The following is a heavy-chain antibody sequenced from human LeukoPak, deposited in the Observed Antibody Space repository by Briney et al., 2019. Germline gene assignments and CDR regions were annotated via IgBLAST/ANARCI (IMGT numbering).Heavy chain of an antibody. CDR3: ARGMVRGVFLDY. J-gene: IGHJ4*02. D-gene: IGHD3-10*01. Sequence: SETLSLTCAVYGGSFSGYYWSWIRQPPGKGLEWIGEINHSGSTNYNPSLKSRVTISVDTSKNQFSLKLSSVTAADTAVYYCARGMVRGVFLDYRGQGTLVTVSS. CDR2: INHSGST. CDR1: GGSFSGYY. V-gene: IGHV4-34*01.